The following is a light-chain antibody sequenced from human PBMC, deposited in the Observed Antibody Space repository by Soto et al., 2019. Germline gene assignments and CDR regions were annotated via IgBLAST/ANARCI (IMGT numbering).Light chain of an antibody. V-gene: IGKV3-20*01. J-gene: IGKJ5*01. Sequence: EIVLTQSPGGLSLSPGARAALSCRGSQSVSSDYLAWYQQKPGQAPRLLIYGASSRATGIPDRFSGSGSGTDFTLTINRLDPEDFAVYHCQQYGSSPLITFGQGTRLEIK. CDR3: QQYGSSPLIT. CDR1: QSVSSDY. CDR2: GAS.